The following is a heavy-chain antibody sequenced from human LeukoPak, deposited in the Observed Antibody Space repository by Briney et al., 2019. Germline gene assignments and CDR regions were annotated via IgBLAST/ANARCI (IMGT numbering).Heavy chain of an antibody. V-gene: IGHV3-64*01. J-gene: IGHJ3*02. CDR3: ARATVTTDSDAFDI. CDR2: ISSNGGST. D-gene: IGHD4-17*01. Sequence: GGSLRLSCAASGFTFSSYAMHWVRQAPGKGLEYVSAISSNGGSTYYVNSVKGRFTISRDNSKNTLYLQMGSLRAEDKAVYYCARATVTTDSDAFDIWGQGTMVTVSS. CDR1: GFTFSSYA.